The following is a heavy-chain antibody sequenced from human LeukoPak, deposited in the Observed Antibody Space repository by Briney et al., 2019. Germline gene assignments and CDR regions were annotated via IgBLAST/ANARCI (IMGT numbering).Heavy chain of an antibody. J-gene: IGHJ6*02. CDR1: GYTFTSYS. CDR3: ARERLSSSWYGYYYYGMDV. V-gene: IGHV1-18*01. D-gene: IGHD6-13*01. Sequence: ASVKVSCKASGYTFTSYSITWVRQAPGQGREWIGYITAHNGNTNYAQKLQGRVTMTTDTSTSTAYMELRSLRSDDTAVYYCARERLSSSWYGYYYYGMDVWVQGTTVTVSS. CDR2: ITAHNGNT.